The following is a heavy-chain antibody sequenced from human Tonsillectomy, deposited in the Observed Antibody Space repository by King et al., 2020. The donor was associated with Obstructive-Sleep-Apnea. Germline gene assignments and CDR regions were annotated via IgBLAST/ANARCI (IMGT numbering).Heavy chain of an antibody. D-gene: IGHD2-21*01. CDR2: IRGPSDNF. CDR3: ARDHDWGFDY. CDR1: GFTFSDYP. Sequence: VQLVESGGGLVQPGGSLRLSCAASGFTFSDYPMNWVRQAPGKGLEWVSNIRGPSDNFNYADSVKGRFTISRDNAKGSLFLHMNSLRAEDTAVYFCARDHDWGFDYWGQGTLVTVSS. J-gene: IGHJ4*02. V-gene: IGHV3-48*04.